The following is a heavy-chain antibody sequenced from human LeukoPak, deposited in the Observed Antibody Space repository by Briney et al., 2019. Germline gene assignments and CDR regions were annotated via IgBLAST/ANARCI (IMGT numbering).Heavy chain of an antibody. J-gene: IGHJ5*02. D-gene: IGHD2-8*02. CDR1: GGSLSSNNW. Sequence: PSGTLSLTCAVSGGSLSSNNWWGWIRQPPGKGLEWIGSIFYSGSTYYNPSLKSRVTISVDTSKNQFSLKLSSVTAADTAVYYCARRPPAGGTDWFDPWGQGTLVTVSS. CDR2: IFYSGST. CDR3: ARRPPAGGTDWFDP. V-gene: IGHV4-39*01.